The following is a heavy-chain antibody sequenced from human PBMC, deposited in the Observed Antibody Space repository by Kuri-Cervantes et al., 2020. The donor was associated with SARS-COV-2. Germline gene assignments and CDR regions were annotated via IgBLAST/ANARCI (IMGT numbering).Heavy chain of an antibody. D-gene: IGHD6-6*01. CDR3: ARVTRYSSSSASDDYYYYMDV. J-gene: IGHJ6*03. V-gene: IGHV1-2*02. CDR1: GYTFTGYY. Sequence: ALVKVSCKASGYTFTGYYMHWVRQAPGQGLEWMGWINPNSGGTNYAQKFQGRVTMTRDTSISTAYMELSRLRSDDTAVYYCARVTRYSSSSASDDYYYYMDVWGKGTTVTVSS. CDR2: INPNSGGT.